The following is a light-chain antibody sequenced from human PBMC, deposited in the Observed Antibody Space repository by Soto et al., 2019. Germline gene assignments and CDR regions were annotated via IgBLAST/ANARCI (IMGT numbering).Light chain of an antibody. CDR2: STS. J-gene: IGKJ1*01. CDR3: HQYGASPVT. CDR1: QSLSSSY. Sequence: EIVLTQSPGTLSLSPGEGATLSCRASQSLSSSYLAWYQQKPGQAPRLLIYSTSNRATGIPDRFRGSGSGTDFTLTISRLEPEDFAVYCCHQYGASPVTFGQGTKVEIK. V-gene: IGKV3-20*01.